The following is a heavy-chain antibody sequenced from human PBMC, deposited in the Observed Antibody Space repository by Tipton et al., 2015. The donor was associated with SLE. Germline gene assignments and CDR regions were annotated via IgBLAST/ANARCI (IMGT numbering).Heavy chain of an antibody. CDR3: ARHYNIYSIYRMGAFDV. CDR2: IYPGDSDT. CDR1: GYSFTTYW. J-gene: IGHJ3*01. Sequence: VQLVQSGAEVKKPGESLKISCKASGYSFTTYWIGWVRQMPGKGLEWMGIIYPGDSDTRYSPSFQGQVTISADKSISTAYLQWSSLQASDTAMYYCARHYNIYSIYRMGAFDVWGRGTMVTVSS. V-gene: IGHV5-51*01. D-gene: IGHD4-11*01.